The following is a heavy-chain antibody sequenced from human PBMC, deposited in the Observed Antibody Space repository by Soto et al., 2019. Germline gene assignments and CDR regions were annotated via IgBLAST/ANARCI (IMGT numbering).Heavy chain of an antibody. CDR2: IIPIFGIA. CDR1: GGTFSSYT. CDR3: ARVVYDTGFDP. V-gene: IGHV1-69*02. D-gene: IGHD3-22*01. J-gene: IGHJ5*02. Sequence: KVSCKASGGTFSSYTISWVRQAPGQGLEWMGRIIPIFGIANYAQKFQGRVTITADKSTSTAYMELSSLRSEDTAVYFCARVVYDTGFDPWGQGTLVTVSS.